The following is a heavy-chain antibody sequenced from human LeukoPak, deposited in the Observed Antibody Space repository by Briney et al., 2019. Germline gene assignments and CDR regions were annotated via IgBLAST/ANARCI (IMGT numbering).Heavy chain of an antibody. CDR2: INSDGSST. J-gene: IGHJ3*02. CDR3: TRESSVGGYYDILTGYYIGNIPNAFDI. D-gene: IGHD3-9*01. Sequence: GGSLRLSCAASGFTFSSIWMHWVRQAPGKGLVWVSRINSDGSSTIYADSVKGRFTISRDNAKNTLYLQMNSLRAEDTAVYYCTRESSVGGYYDILTGYYIGNIPNAFDIWGQGTMVTVSS. CDR1: GFTFSSIW. V-gene: IGHV3-74*01.